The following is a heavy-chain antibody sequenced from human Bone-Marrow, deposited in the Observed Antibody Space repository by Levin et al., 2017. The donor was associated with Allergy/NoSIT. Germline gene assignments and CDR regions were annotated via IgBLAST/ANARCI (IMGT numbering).Heavy chain of an antibody. D-gene: IGHD3-10*01. CDR3: VRESLDDYKFDC. CDR1: GFNFNDFG. Sequence: GESLKISCEASGFNFNDFGMHWVRQAPGKGLEWVAIIWSDASDQYYSDSVKGRFSISRDNSKNTVFLEMNGLRAEDTAVYYCVRESLDDYKFDCWGQGTLVTVS. J-gene: IGHJ5*01. V-gene: IGHV3-33*01. CDR2: IWSDASDQ.